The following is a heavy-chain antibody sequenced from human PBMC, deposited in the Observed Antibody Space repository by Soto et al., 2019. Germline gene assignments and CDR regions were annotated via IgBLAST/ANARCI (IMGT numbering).Heavy chain of an antibody. CDR2: ISFDGLNK. CDR3: AKEDFWGGYFPHYYYNSMDV. J-gene: IGHJ6*02. D-gene: IGHD3-3*01. V-gene: IGHV3-30*18. Sequence: GGSLRLSCAASEFNFNKFAMHWVRQAPGKGLEWVAFISFDGLNKNYADSVKGRFTISRDKSKNTLYLEMNSLRTEDTAVYYCAKEDFWGGYFPHYYYNSMDVWGPGTKVTVYS. CDR1: EFNFNKFA.